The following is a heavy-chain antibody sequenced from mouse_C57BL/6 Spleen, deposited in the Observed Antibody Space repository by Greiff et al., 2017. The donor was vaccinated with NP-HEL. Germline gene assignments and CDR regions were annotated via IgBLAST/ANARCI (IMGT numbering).Heavy chain of an antibody. CDR2: IYPSDSET. V-gene: IGHV1-61*01. CDR1: GYTFTSYW. CDR3: ARWSSGYAMDY. Sequence: QVQLQQSGAELARPGSSVKLSCKASGYTFTSYWMDWVKQRPGQGLEWIGNIYPSDSETHYNQKFKDKATLTVDKSSSTAYMQLSSLTSEDSAVYYCARWSSGYAMDYWGQGTSVTVSS. J-gene: IGHJ4*01. D-gene: IGHD3-2*02.